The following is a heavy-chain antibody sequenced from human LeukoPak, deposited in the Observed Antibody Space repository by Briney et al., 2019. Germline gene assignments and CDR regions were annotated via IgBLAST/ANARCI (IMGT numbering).Heavy chain of an antibody. V-gene: IGHV4-4*02. CDR3: ARAKSTVVDAFDI. CDR2: IYHSGST. Sequence: SETLSFTCAVSGGSISSSNWWSWVRQPPGKGLEWIGEIYHSGSTNYNPSLKSRVTISVDKSKNQFSLKLSSVTAADTAVYYCARAKSTVVDAFDIWGQGTMVTVSS. J-gene: IGHJ3*02. CDR1: GGSISSSNW. D-gene: IGHD4-23*01.